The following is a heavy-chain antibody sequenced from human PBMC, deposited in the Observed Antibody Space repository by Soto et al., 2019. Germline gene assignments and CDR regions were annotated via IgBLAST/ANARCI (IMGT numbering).Heavy chain of an antibody. D-gene: IGHD2-8*01. CDR1: GFTFSDYW. CDR3: ARAFCTNGVCYYFFDY. J-gene: IGHJ4*01. V-gene: IGHV3-74*01. Sequence: HPGGSLRLSCAASGFTFSDYWMHWVRQAPGKGLVWVSRINNDGSNIYYGDAVKGRFTISRDNSKSTLYLQMSSLRAEDTAVYYCARAFCTNGVCYYFFDYWGHGTLVTVSS. CDR2: INNDGSNI.